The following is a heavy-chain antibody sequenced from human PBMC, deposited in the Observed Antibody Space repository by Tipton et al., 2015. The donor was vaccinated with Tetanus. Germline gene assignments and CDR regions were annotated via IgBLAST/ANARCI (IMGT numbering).Heavy chain of an antibody. D-gene: IGHD3-22*01. Sequence: SLRLSCAASGFTFSSYGMHWVRQAPGKGLEWVAVIWYDGSNKYYADSVKGRFTISRDNSKNTLYLQMNSLRAEDTAVYYCARDLYYYDSSGYSPGWYFDYWGQGTLVTVSS. V-gene: IGHV3-33*01. CDR2: IWYDGSNK. CDR1: GFTFSSYG. J-gene: IGHJ4*02. CDR3: ARDLYYYDSSGYSPGWYFDY.